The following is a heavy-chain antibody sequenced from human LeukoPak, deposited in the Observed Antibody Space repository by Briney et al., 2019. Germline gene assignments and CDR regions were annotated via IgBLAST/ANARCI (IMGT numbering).Heavy chain of an antibody. CDR3: AKGSSGWSIDY. CDR1: GFTFSNYG. J-gene: IGHJ4*02. D-gene: IGHD6-19*01. Sequence: HSGGSLRLSCAASGFTFSNYGMHWVRQAPGKGLEWVAFIRYDGSNKYYADSVEGRFTISRDNSKNTLYLQMNSPRVEDTAVYYCAKGSSGWSIDYWGQGTLVTVSS. V-gene: IGHV3-30*02. CDR2: IRYDGSNK.